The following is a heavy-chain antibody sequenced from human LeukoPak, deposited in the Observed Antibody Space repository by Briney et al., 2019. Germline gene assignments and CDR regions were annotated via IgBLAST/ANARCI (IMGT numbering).Heavy chain of an antibody. D-gene: IGHD5-18*01. CDR2: IYTRGNT. Sequence: SQTLSLTCSVSGGSISSGSYYWSWIRQPAGRGLEWIGRIYTRGNTKYNPSLKSRVTISVDTSKNQFSLKLSSVTAADTAVYYCARASAMVTSSLDYWGQGTLVTVSS. CDR3: ARASAMVTSSLDY. V-gene: IGHV4-61*02. J-gene: IGHJ4*02. CDR1: GGSISSGSYY.